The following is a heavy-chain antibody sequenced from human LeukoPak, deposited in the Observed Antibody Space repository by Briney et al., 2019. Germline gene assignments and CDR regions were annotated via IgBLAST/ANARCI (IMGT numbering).Heavy chain of an antibody. CDR1: GFTFSSYA. D-gene: IGHD2-15*01. Sequence: GRSLRLSCAASGFTFSSYAMHWVRQAPGKGLEWVAVISYDGSNKYYADSVKGRFTISRDNSKNTLYLQMNSLRAEDTAVYYCASTGRDGQEPWGQGTLVTVSS. V-gene: IGHV3-30-3*01. CDR3: ASTGRDGQEP. J-gene: IGHJ5*02. CDR2: ISYDGSNK.